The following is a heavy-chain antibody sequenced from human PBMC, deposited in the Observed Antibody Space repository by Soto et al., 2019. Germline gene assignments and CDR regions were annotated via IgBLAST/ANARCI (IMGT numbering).Heavy chain of an antibody. Sequence: EVQLLESGGGLVQPGGSLRLSCVGSGFFFSSYTMTWVRQAPGKGLEWVSSFSATSENTYYADSVRGRFTISRDNSKNTLFLQMNSQTAEDTAMYYCAKASDQPWVRLPFDHWGQGILVIVSS. D-gene: IGHD2-2*01. CDR3: AKASDQPWVRLPFDH. CDR1: GFFFSSYT. CDR2: FSATSENT. V-gene: IGHV3-23*01. J-gene: IGHJ4*02.